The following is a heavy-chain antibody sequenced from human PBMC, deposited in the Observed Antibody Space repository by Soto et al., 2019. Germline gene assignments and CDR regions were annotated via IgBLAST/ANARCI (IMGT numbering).Heavy chain of an antibody. CDR2: IYYSGGT. CDR1: GGSISSYY. V-gene: IGHV4-59*01. CDR3: ATALVRFGELLFDY. D-gene: IGHD3-10*01. Sequence: SEPRSLTCRISGGSISSYYWSWIRQHPGKGLEWIGYIYYSGGTNYNPSLKSRVTISVDTSKNQFSLKLSSVTAADTAVYYCATALVRFGELLFDYWGQGTLVTVS. J-gene: IGHJ4*02.